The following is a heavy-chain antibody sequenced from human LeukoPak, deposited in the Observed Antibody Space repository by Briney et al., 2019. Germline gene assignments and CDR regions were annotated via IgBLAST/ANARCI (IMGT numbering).Heavy chain of an antibody. CDR3: ASETGFDAFDI. Sequence: SETLSLTCAVSGYSIRSDFFWGWIRQPPGKGLEWIGSIYYSGSTYYNPSLKSRVTISVDTSKNQFSLKLSSVTAADTAVYYCASETGFDAFDIWGQGTMVTVSS. J-gene: IGHJ3*02. D-gene: IGHD3-9*01. V-gene: IGHV4-38-2*01. CDR2: IYYSGST. CDR1: GYSIRSDFF.